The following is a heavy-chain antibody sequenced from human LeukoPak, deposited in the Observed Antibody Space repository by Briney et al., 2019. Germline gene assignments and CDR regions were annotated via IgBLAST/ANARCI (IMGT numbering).Heavy chain of an antibody. D-gene: IGHD3-22*01. CDR3: ARLHYYYDSSGYYLYYFDY. CDR2: ISYSGSI. Sequence: SETLSLTCNVSGASISSYYWSWIRQPPGKGLEWIGYISYSGSIDYNPSLKGRLTMSVDTSKSQFSLNLSSVTAADTAVYYCARLHYYYDSSGYYLYYFDYWGQGTLVTVSS. J-gene: IGHJ4*02. CDR1: GASISSYY. V-gene: IGHV4-59*08.